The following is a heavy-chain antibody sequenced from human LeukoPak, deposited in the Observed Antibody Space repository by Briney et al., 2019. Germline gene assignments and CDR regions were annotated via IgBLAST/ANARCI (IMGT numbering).Heavy chain of an antibody. D-gene: IGHD3-22*01. V-gene: IGHV4-59*08. CDR1: GGSISSYY. CDR3: ARRMYYYDSSGYGGYWLDP. CDR2: IYYSGST. J-gene: IGHJ5*02. Sequence: SETLSLTCAVSGGSISSYYWSWIRQPPGKGLEWSGYIYYSGSTNYNPSLKSRVTISVDPSKNQFSLKLSSVTAADTAVYYCARRMYYYDSSGYGGYWLDPWGQGTLVTVSS.